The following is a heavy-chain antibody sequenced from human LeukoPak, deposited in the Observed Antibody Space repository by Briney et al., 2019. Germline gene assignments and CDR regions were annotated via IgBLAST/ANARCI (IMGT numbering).Heavy chain of an antibody. J-gene: IGHJ4*02. CDR1: GFTFSDSF. D-gene: IGHD3-22*01. V-gene: IGHV3-11*04. Sequence: GGSLRLSCTASGFTFSDSFMSWIRQAPGKGLEWISYISSRGTTIYYADSVRGRFTISRDNAKNSLFLQMDSLSAEDTAVYYCVRLRRSSATGGYYYYYDYWGQGILVTVSS. CDR3: VRLRRSSATGGYYYYYDY. CDR2: ISSRGTTI.